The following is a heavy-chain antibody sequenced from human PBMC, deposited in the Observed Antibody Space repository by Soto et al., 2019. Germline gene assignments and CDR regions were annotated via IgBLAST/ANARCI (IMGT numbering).Heavy chain of an antibody. V-gene: IGHV3-73*01. CDR1: GFTLIGSA. J-gene: IGHJ6*02. CDR2: IRSKANSYAT. CDR3: VYYYYYGMDV. Sequence: GGSLRLSCAASGFTLIGSAMHWVRQASGKGLEWVGRIRSKANSYATAYAASVKGRFTISRDDSKNTAYLQMNSLKTEDTAVYYCVYYYYYGMDVWGQGTTVTVSS.